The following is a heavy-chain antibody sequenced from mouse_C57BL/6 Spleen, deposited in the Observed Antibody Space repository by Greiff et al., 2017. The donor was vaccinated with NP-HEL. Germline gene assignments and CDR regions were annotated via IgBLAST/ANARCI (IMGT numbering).Heavy chain of an antibody. CDR2: ISGGGGNT. J-gene: IGHJ2*01. CDR1: GFTFSSYT. D-gene: IGHD2-12*01. Sequence: EVQLQESGGGLVKPGGSLKLSCAASGFTFSSYTMSWVRQTPEKRLEWVATISGGGGNTYYPDSVKGRFTISRDNAKNTLYLQMSSLRSEDTALYYCARRGDSSYYFDYWGQGTTLTVSS. CDR3: ARRGDSSYYFDY. V-gene: IGHV5-9*01.